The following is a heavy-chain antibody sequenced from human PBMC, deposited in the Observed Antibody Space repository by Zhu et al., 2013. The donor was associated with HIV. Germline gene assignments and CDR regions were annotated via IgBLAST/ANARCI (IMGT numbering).Heavy chain of an antibody. J-gene: IGHJ4*02. CDR2: INPSGGST. Sequence: QVQLVQSAAEVKKPGASVKVSCKASGYTFSNYDINWVRQAPGQGLEWMGIINPSGGSTSYAQKFQGRVTMTRDTSTSTVYMELSSLRSEDTAVYYCASEASIAAAGPKPPLGYWGQGTLVTVSS. CDR3: ASEASIAAAGPKPPLGY. V-gene: IGHV1-46*01. CDR1: GYTFSNYD. D-gene: IGHD6-13*01.